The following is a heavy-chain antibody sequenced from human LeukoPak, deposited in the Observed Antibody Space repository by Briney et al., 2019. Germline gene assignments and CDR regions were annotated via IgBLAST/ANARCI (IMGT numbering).Heavy chain of an antibody. CDR3: ARTVKWGRNAFDI. D-gene: IGHD4-11*01. CDR2: IYYSGST. V-gene: IGHV4-59*01. J-gene: IGHJ3*02. Sequence: PSETLSLTCAVYGGSFSGYYWSWIRQPPGKGLEWIGYIYYSGSTNYNPSLKSRVTISVDTSKNQFSLKLSSVTAADTAVYYCARTVKWGRNAFDIWGQGTMVTVSS. CDR1: GGSFSGYY.